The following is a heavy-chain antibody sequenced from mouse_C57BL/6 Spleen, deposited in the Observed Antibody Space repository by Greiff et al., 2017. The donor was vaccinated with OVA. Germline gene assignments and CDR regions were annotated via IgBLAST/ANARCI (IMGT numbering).Heavy chain of an antibody. Sequence: VKLQESGAELARPGASVKLSCKASGYTFTSYGISWVKQRTGQGLEWIGEIYPRSGNTYYNEKFKGKATLTADKSSSTAYMELRSLTSEDSAVYFCAYGSRFYYAMDYWGQGTSVTVSS. D-gene: IGHD1-1*01. CDR1: GYTFTSYG. CDR3: AYGSRFYYAMDY. V-gene: IGHV1-81*01. CDR2: IYPRSGNT. J-gene: IGHJ4*01.